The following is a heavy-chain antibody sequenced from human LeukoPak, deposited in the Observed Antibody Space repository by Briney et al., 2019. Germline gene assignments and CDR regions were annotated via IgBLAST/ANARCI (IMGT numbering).Heavy chain of an antibody. D-gene: IGHD6-19*01. J-gene: IGHJ4*02. CDR1: GFTFSSYG. CDR3: ARLYSSGWYPDY. V-gene: IGHV3-33*01. Sequence: GRSLRLSCAASGFTFSSYGMHWVRQAPGKGLEWVAVIWYDGSNKYYADSVKGRFTISRDNSKNTLYLQMNSLRAEDTAVYYCARLYSSGWYPDYWGQGTLVTVSS. CDR2: IWYDGSNK.